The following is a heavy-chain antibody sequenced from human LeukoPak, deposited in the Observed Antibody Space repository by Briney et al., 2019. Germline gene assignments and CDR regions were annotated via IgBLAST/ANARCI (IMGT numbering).Heavy chain of an antibody. J-gene: IGHJ5*02. CDR2: IFHTGST. CDR1: GDSISSGASS. D-gene: IGHD2-21*01. CDR3: ARELWFANAPGSWLDP. V-gene: IGHV4-30-2*01. Sequence: PSQTLSLTCVVSGDSISSGASSWGWIRQPPGKGLEWIGYIFHTGSTFYNPSLKSRVTISVDNSKNQFSLRLSSVTAADTAVYYCARELWFANAPGSWLDPWGQGALVTVSS.